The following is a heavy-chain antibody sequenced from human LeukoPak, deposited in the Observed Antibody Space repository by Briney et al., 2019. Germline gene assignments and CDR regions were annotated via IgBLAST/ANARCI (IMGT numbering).Heavy chain of an antibody. Sequence: PGGSLRLSCAASGFTFTSHWMSWVRQAPGKGLEWVARMNLDGSEKYYVDSVKGRFTISRDNAKTSLYLETNSLRAEDTAVYYCARDATCCTNGVCYTRFDYWGQGTLVTVSS. CDR1: GFTFTSHW. CDR2: MNLDGSEK. CDR3: ARDATCCTNGVCYTRFDY. D-gene: IGHD2-8*01. V-gene: IGHV3-7*01. J-gene: IGHJ4*02.